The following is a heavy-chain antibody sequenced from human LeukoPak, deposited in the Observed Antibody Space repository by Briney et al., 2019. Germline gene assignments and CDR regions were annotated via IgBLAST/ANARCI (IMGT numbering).Heavy chain of an antibody. V-gene: IGHV3-30*02. D-gene: IGHD5-18*01. CDR2: IRYDGSNK. J-gene: IGHJ4*02. CDR1: GFTFSSHG. Sequence: GGSLRLSCEASGFTFSSHGMHWVRQAPGKGLEWVAFIRYDGSNKYYADSVKGRFTISRDNSKNTLYLQMNSLRAEDTAVYYCAKDLLGYSYGFDYWGQGTLVTVSS. CDR3: AKDLLGYSYGFDY.